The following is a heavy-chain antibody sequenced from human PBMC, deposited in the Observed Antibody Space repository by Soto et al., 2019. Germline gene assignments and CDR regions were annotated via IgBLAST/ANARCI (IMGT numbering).Heavy chain of an antibody. CDR2: INPNSGGT. V-gene: IGHV1-2*04. D-gene: IGHD6-19*01. CDR1: GYTFTGYY. CDR3: ARGGNSSSGGTWYYYYMDV. J-gene: IGHJ6*03. Sequence: PSVKVSCTASGYTFTGYYMHWVRQAPGKGLEWKGWINPNSGGTNYAQKFQGWVTMTRDTSISTAYMELSRLRSDDTAVYYCARGGNSSSGGTWYYYYMDVWGKGTTVTVSS.